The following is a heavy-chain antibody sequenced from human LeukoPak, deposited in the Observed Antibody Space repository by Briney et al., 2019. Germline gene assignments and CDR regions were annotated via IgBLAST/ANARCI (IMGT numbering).Heavy chain of an antibody. D-gene: IGHD3-3*01. V-gene: IGHV3-30-3*01. Sequence: GGSLRLSCAASGFTFSSYAMHWVRQAPGKGLEWVAVISYDGSNKYYADSVKGRFTISRDNSKNTLYLQMNSLRPEDTAVYYCARDDYDFWSGYYGYFDYWGQGTLVTVSS. CDR2: ISYDGSNK. J-gene: IGHJ4*02. CDR3: ARDDYDFWSGYYGYFDY. CDR1: GFTFSSYA.